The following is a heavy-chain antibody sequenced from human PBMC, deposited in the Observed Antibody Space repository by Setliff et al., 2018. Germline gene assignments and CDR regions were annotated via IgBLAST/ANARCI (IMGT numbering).Heavy chain of an antibody. CDR2: IKEDGSEK. CDR3: ARDRGQVTVNNRYGFYYYGMDV. CDR1: RFTFSNYW. Sequence: GGSLRLSCAASRFTFSNYWMSWVRQAPGKGLEWVANIKEDGSEKYYVDSVKGRFTISRDNAKNSLDLRMNALRAEDTGLYYCARDRGQVTVNNRYGFYYYGMDVWGQGTTVTVSS. D-gene: IGHD3-16*02. J-gene: IGHJ6*02. V-gene: IGHV3-7*01.